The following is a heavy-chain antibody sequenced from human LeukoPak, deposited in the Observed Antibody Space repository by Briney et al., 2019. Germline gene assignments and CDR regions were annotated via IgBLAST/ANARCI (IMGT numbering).Heavy chain of an antibody. J-gene: IGHJ4*02. CDR2: IGTAGDT. CDR3: AKDDGYYYGSGNDY. D-gene: IGHD3-10*01. Sequence: PGGSLRLSCAASGFTYSRYDMHWVRHATGKGLEWVSGIGTAGDTYYAGSVKGRFTISRENAKNSLYLQMNSLRAEDTAVYYCAKDDGYYYGSGNDYWGQGTLVTVSS. CDR1: GFTYSRYD. V-gene: IGHV3-13*01.